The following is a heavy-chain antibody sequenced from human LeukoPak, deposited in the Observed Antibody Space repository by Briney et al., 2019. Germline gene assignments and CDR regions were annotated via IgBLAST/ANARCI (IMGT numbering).Heavy chain of an antibody. Sequence: GGSLRLSCVASRFTFSSYEMNWVRQAPGKGLEWVSYISSNGSTIYYADSVKGRVTIPRDNAKNSLYLQMNSLRAEDTAVYYCARLSGWYFFDSWGQGTLVTVSS. J-gene: IGHJ4*02. CDR2: ISSNGSTI. V-gene: IGHV3-48*03. D-gene: IGHD6-19*01. CDR3: ARLSGWYFFDS. CDR1: RFTFSSYE.